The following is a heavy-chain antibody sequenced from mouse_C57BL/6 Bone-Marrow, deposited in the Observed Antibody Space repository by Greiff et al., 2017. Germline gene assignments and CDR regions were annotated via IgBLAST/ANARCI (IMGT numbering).Heavy chain of an antibody. CDR3: ARKVYYGSPHWYFDV. CDR2: IWTGGGT. CDR1: GFSLTSYA. Sequence: VKLVESGPGLVAPSQSLSITCTVSGFSLTSYAISWVRQPPGKGLEWLGVIWTGGGTNYNSALKSRLSISKDNSKSQVFLKMNSLQTDDTARYYCARKVYYGSPHWYFDVWGTGTTVTVSS. D-gene: IGHD1-1*01. J-gene: IGHJ1*03. V-gene: IGHV2-9-1*01.